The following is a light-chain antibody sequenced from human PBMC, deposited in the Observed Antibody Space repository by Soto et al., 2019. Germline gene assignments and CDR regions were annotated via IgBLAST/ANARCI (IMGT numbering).Light chain of an antibody. Sequence: QSVLTQPASVSGSPGQSITISCTGTSSDVGGYNYVSWYQQHPGKAPKRMIYEVSNRPSGVSNRFSGSKSGNTASLTISGIQGEDEADYYCSSYTSSSTLYVVFGGGTKLTVL. CDR1: SSDVGGYNY. CDR3: SSYTSSSTLYVV. J-gene: IGLJ2*01. CDR2: EVS. V-gene: IGLV2-14*01.